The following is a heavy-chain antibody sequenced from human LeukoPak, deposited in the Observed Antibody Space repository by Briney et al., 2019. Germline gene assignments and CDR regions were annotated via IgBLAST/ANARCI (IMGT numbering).Heavy chain of an antibody. CDR2: INPNSGGT. CDR1: GYTFTSYG. D-gene: IGHD4-17*01. Sequence: GASVKVSCKASGYTFTSYGISWVRQAPGQGLEWMGWINPNSGGTNYAQKFQGWVTMTRDTSISTAYMELSRLRSDDTAVYYCARVGLCDGDYCLDLGYDAFDIWGQGTMVTVSS. CDR3: ARVGLCDGDYCLDLGYDAFDI. V-gene: IGHV1-2*04. J-gene: IGHJ3*02.